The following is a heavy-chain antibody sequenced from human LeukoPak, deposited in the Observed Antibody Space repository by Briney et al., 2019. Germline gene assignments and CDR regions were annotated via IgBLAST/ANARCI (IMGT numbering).Heavy chain of an antibody. Sequence: SETLSLTCAVYGGSFSSYYWSWIRQPPGKGLEWIGYIYYSGSTNYNPSLKSRVTISVDTSKNHFSLKLSSVTAADTAVYYCARVPTRKGELSFYFDYWGQGTLVTVSS. CDR3: ARVPTRKGELSFYFDY. J-gene: IGHJ4*02. V-gene: IGHV4-59*08. CDR2: IYYSGST. CDR1: GGSFSSYY. D-gene: IGHD3-16*02.